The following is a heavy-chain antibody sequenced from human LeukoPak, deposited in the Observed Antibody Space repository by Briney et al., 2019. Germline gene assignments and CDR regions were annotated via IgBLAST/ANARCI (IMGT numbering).Heavy chain of an antibody. CDR1: GYSISSGYY. Sequence: SEPLSLPCTVSGYSISSGYYWGWLRQPPGKGLEWIGSIYYSGSTYYNPSLKTRVPIPVGTSKTQFSLKLSPVTAADTAVYYCARGPGIAVAGTLDFDYWGQGTLVTVSS. CDR2: IYYSGST. CDR3: ARGPGIAVAGTLDFDY. V-gene: IGHV4-38-2*02. J-gene: IGHJ4*02. D-gene: IGHD6-19*01.